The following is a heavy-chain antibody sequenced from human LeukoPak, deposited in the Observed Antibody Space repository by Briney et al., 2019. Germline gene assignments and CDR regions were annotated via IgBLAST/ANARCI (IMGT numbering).Heavy chain of an antibody. D-gene: IGHD1-7*01. CDR3: ARRWNYGRNYYIDV. V-gene: IGHV4-34*01. CDR2: INDSGTI. Sequence: ASETLSLTCAVYGGSFSHYYWSGIRQSPGMGREWIGEINDSGTINYNPSLMSRVTISVDKSKNQFSLKLTSATAADTAVYYCARRWNYGRNYYIDVWGKGATVSVSS. J-gene: IGHJ6*03. CDR1: GGSFSHYY.